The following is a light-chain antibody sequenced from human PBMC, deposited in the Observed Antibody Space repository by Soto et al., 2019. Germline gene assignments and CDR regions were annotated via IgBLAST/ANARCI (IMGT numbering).Light chain of an antibody. Sequence: SYELTQPLSVSVALGQTARITCGGNNIGSKNVHWYQQKPGQAPVLVIYRDSNRPSGIPERFSGSNSGNTATLTISRAQAGHEADYYCQVWDSSTGVFGRGTKLTVL. J-gene: IGLJ3*02. V-gene: IGLV3-9*01. CDR2: RDS. CDR3: QVWDSSTGV. CDR1: NIGSKN.